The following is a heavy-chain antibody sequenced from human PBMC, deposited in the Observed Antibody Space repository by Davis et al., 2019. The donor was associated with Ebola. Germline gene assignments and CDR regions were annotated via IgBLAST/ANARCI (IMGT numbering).Heavy chain of an antibody. J-gene: IGHJ4*02. Sequence: ASVKVSCKASGYTFTSYYMHWVRQAPGQGLEWMGIINPSGGSTSYAQKFQGRVTMTRDTSISTAYMELSRLRSDDTAVYYCARGDYGDYVGISDYWGQGTLVTVSS. CDR3: ARGDYGDYVGISDY. V-gene: IGHV1-46*01. CDR1: GYTFTSYY. D-gene: IGHD4-17*01. CDR2: INPSGGST.